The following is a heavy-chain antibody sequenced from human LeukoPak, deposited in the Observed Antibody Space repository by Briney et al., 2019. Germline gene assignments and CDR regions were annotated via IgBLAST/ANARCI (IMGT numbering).Heavy chain of an antibody. CDR1: GYTFTGYY. D-gene: IGHD2-21*02. CDR3: ARDFCGGDCYSRSTYMDV. J-gene: IGHJ6*04. V-gene: IGHV1-2*06. Sequence: ASVKVSCKASGYTFTGYYMHWVRQAPGQGLDWMGRINPNSGCANYAQKVQGRATKTRATSISTAYMELSRLRSDDTAVYYCARDFCGGDCYSRSTYMDVWGKGTTVTVSS. CDR2: INPNSGCA.